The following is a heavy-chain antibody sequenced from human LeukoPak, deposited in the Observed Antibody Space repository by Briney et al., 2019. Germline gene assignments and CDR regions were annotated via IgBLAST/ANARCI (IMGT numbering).Heavy chain of an antibody. CDR2: ISSNGGST. CDR3: ARSSIVVVSILDY. V-gene: IGHV3-64*01. Sequence: PGGSLRLSCAASGFPFSSYAMHWVRQAPGKGLEYVSAISSNGGSTSYANSVKGRFTISSDNSKNTLYLQMGSLRAEDMAVYYCARSSIVVVSILDYWGQGTLVTVSS. CDR1: GFPFSSYA. D-gene: IGHD2-2*01. J-gene: IGHJ4*02.